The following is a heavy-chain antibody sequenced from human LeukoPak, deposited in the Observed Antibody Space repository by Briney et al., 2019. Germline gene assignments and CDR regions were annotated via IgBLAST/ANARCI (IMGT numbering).Heavy chain of an antibody. Sequence: SQTLSLTCTVCGCSNISGRYYWSWIRQPAGKALEWIVHNYNSGSTNYNTSLKGRVTISVDTSKNKFSLTLSSVTAADTAVYSCARDSITIIEWIINNYYYGMDVWGQGTTVTVSS. V-gene: IGHV4-61*09. J-gene: IGHJ6*02. CDR2: NYNSGST. CDR3: ARDSITIIEWIINNYYYGMDV. D-gene: IGHD3-3*01. CDR1: GCSNISGRYY.